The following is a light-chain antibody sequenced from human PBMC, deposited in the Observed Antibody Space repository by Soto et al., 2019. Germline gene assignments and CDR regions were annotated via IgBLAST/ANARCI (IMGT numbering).Light chain of an antibody. J-gene: IGKJ4*01. CDR2: AAS. CDR1: QGISSY. Sequence: AIRMTQSPSSFSASTGDRVTITCRASQGISSYLAWYQQKPGKAPKLLIYAASTLESGVPSRFSGSGSGTDITLTISCLQSEDFATCYCQQYYSYPLTFGGGTKVEIK. CDR3: QQYYSYPLT. V-gene: IGKV1-8*01.